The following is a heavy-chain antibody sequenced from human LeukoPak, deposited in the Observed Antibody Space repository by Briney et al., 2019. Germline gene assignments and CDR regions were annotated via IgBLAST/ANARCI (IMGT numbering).Heavy chain of an antibody. V-gene: IGHV3-48*04. Sequence: GGSLRLSCAASGFTFSSYSMNWVRQAPGKGLEWVSYISSSSSTIYYADSVKGRFTISRDNAKNSLYLQMNSLRAEDTAVYYCARGGLRCYYDSSGYYFDYWGQGTLVTVSS. D-gene: IGHD3-22*01. CDR1: GFTFSSYS. CDR3: ARGGLRCYYDSSGYYFDY. CDR2: ISSSSSTI. J-gene: IGHJ4*02.